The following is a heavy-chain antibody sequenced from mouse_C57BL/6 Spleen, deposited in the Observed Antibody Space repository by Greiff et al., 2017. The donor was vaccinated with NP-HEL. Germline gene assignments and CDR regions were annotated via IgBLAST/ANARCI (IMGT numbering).Heavy chain of an antibody. CDR2: IWSDGST. J-gene: IGHJ4*01. V-gene: IGHV2-6*02. Sequence: QVQLKESGPGLVAPSQSLSITCTVSGFSLTSYGVHWVRQPPGKGLEWLVVIWSDGSTPYNSALKSRLNINKDNSKNQVFLKMNNLQTDDTAMYYCARNSPYAMDYWGQGTSVTVSS. CDR1: GFSLTSYG. CDR3: ARNSPYAMDY.